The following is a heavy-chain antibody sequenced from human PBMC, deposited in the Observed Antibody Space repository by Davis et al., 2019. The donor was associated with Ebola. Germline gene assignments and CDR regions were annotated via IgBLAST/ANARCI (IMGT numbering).Heavy chain of an antibody. D-gene: IGHD2-2*01. V-gene: IGHV3-7*01. Sequence: PGGSLRLSCDGSGFTFSDYWMSWVRQAPGKGLERVANIKQDGSEKYYVGSVKGRFTISRDNAKNSLYLQMNSLFAEDTAVYYCFPTGSNLFDYRGQGTLVTVSS. CDR2: IKQDGSEK. CDR1: GFTFSDYW. CDR3: FPTGSNLFDY. J-gene: IGHJ4*02.